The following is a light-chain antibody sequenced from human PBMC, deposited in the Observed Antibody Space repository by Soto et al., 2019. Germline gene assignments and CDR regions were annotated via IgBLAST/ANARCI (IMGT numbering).Light chain of an antibody. J-gene: IGKJ1*01. Sequence: EIVLTQSPGTLSLSPGERATLSCRASQSVSSSYLAWYQQKPGQAPRLLIYGASSRATGIPDRFSGSGSGTDLTLNISRLEPEDFAVYYCQQYGSSPLTFGQGTKVEIK. CDR2: GAS. CDR3: QQYGSSPLT. CDR1: QSVSSSY. V-gene: IGKV3-20*01.